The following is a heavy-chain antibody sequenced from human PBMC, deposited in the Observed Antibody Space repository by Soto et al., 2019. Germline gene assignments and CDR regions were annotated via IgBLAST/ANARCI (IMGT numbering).Heavy chain of an antibody. V-gene: IGHV3-23*01. CDR2: ISGSGGST. Sequence: GGSLRLSCAASGFTFSSYAMSWARQAPGKGLEWVSAISGSGGSTYYADSVKGRFTISRDNSKNTLYLQMNSLRAEDTAVYYCAKDLELRYFDWLPAPFDYWGQGTLVTVSS. CDR1: GFTFSSYA. CDR3: AKDLELRYFDWLPAPFDY. J-gene: IGHJ4*02. D-gene: IGHD3-9*01.